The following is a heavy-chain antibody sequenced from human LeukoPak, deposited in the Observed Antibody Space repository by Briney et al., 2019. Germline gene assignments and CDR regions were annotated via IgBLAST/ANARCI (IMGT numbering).Heavy chain of an antibody. CDR3: ARDSGWYMRGDWFDP. V-gene: IGHV4-34*01. J-gene: IGHJ5*02. CDR1: GGSFSGYY. Sequence: SETLSLTCAVYGGSFSGYYWSWIRQPPGKGLEWIGEINHSGSTNYNPSLKSRVTISVDTSKNQFSLKLSSVTAADTAAYYCARDSGWYMRGDWFDPWGQGTLVTVSS. D-gene: IGHD6-19*01. CDR2: INHSGST.